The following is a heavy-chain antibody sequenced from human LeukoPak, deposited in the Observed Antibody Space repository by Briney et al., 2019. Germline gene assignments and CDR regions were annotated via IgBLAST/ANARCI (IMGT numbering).Heavy chain of an antibody. V-gene: IGHV1-46*01. J-gene: IGHJ4*02. D-gene: IGHD5-18*01. CDR2: INPTGGST. CDR3: ARGLGIHTAAD. CDR1: GSTLTDEN. Sequence: ASVRVSCKASGSTLTDENVHWVRQAPGQGPEWMGIINPTGGSTSYAQKFQGRVTMTRDTSTSTIYMELSSLRSEDTAVYYCARGLGIHTAADWGQGTLVTVSS.